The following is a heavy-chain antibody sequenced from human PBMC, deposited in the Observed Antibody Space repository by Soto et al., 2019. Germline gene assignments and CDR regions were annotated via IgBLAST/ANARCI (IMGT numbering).Heavy chain of an antibody. CDR2: FFYSGKS. V-gene: IGHV4-39*01. CDR1: GGSISTSSSTYY. Sequence: SETLSLTCSVSGGSISTSSSTYYWGWMRQPPGKGLEWIASFFYSGKSFYNPSLKSRVTMSVDTSKNQFSLKLSSVTAADTAVYYCARQNPAQGYYYGMDVWGQGTTVTVSS. J-gene: IGHJ6*02. CDR3: ARQNPAQGYYYGMDV.